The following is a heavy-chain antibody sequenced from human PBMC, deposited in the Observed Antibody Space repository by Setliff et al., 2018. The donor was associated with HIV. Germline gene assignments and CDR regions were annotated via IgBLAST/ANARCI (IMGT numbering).Heavy chain of an antibody. Sequence: SETLSLTCALYGGSFSDYYWSWIRQPPGKGLEWIGCIYTSGNTNYDPSLKSRVTITVDTSKNQFSLNLASVTAADTAVYFCARRSDWFDPWGQGTLVTVSS. CDR1: GGSFSDYY. CDR2: IYTSGNT. CDR3: ARRSDWFDP. V-gene: IGHV4-4*09. J-gene: IGHJ5*02.